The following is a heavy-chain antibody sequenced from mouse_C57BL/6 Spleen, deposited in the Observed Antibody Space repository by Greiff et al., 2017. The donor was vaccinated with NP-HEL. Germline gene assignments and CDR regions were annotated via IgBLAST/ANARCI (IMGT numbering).Heavy chain of an antibody. CDR2: ISSGGSYT. CDR1: GFTFSSYG. Sequence: EVKLVESGGDLVKPGGSLKLSCAASGFTFSSYGMSWVRQTPDKRLEWVATISSGGSYTYYPDSVKGRFTISRDNAKNTLYLQMSSLKSEDTAMYYCARHEVTTVVEPYYFDYWGQGTTLTVSS. J-gene: IGHJ2*01. D-gene: IGHD1-1*01. CDR3: ARHEVTTVVEPYYFDY. V-gene: IGHV5-6*01.